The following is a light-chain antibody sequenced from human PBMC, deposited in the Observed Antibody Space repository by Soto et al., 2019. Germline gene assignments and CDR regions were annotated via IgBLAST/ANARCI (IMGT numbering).Light chain of an antibody. V-gene: IGLV2-8*01. J-gene: IGLJ3*02. CDR1: SSDIGGYNY. CDR3: SSYAGSNNLV. Sequence: QSVLTQPPSASGSPGQSVTICCTGTSSDIGGYNYVSWYQQHPGKAPKLMIYEVSKRPSGVPDRFSGSKSGNTASLTVSGLQADDEADYYCSSYAGSNNLVFGGGTKLTVL. CDR2: EVS.